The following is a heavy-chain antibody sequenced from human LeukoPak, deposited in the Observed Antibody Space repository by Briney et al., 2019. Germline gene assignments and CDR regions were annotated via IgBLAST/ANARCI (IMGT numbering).Heavy chain of an antibody. D-gene: IGHD3-3*01. V-gene: IGHV3-30-3*01. J-gene: IGHJ4*02. CDR2: VSYDGNNK. CDR1: GFIFSNYA. Sequence: GGSLRLSCAASGFIFSNYAIHWVRQAPGKGLEWVAVVSYDGNNKYYADSVKGRFTISRDNSKNTLYLQMSSLRAEDTAVYYCAKDRPLWEIFGVVIVHYFDYWGQGTLVTVSS. CDR3: AKDRPLWEIFGVVIVHYFDY.